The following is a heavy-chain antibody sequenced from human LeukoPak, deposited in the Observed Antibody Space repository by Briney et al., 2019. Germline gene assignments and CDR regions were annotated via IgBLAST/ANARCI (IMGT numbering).Heavy chain of an antibody. J-gene: IGHJ5*02. V-gene: IGHV4-30-2*01. CDR2: IYHSGST. D-gene: IGHD2-15*01. CDR3: ARVYCSGGSCYSGVEYNWFDP. CDR1: GGSISSGGYS. Sequence: SQTLSLTCAVSGGSISSGGYSWSWIRQPPGKGLEWIGYIYHSGSTYYNPSLKSRVTISVDRSKNQSSLKLSSVTAADTAVYYCARVYCSGGSCYSGVEYNWFDPWGQGTLVTVSS.